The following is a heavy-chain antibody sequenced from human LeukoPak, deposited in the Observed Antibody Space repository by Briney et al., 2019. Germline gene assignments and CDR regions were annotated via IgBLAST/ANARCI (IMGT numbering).Heavy chain of an antibody. D-gene: IGHD2-2*01. CDR3: ARAYCSSTSCNFDY. Sequence: PSETLSLTCTVSGGSISSGGYYWSWIHQHPGKGLEWIGYIYYSGSTYYNPSLKSRVTLSVDTSKNQFSLKLSSVTAADTAVYYCARAYCSSTSCNFDYWGQGTLVTVSS. CDR2: IYYSGST. CDR1: GGSISSGGYY. V-gene: IGHV4-31*03. J-gene: IGHJ4*02.